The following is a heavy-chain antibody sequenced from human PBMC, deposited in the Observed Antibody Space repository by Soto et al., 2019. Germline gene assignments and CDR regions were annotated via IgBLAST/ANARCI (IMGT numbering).Heavy chain of an antibody. CDR2: INPSGGST. CDR3: ARVYPGDPRYGYVGNNWFDP. Sequence: QVQLVQSGAEVKKPGASVKVSCKASGYTFTSYYMHWVRQAPGQGLEWMGIINPSGGSTSYAQKFQGRGTMTSDTSTSTVYMELSSLRSEDTAVYYCARVYPGDPRYGYVGNNWFDPWGQGALVTVSS. V-gene: IGHV1-46*03. J-gene: IGHJ5*02. CDR1: GYTFTSYY. D-gene: IGHD5-18*01.